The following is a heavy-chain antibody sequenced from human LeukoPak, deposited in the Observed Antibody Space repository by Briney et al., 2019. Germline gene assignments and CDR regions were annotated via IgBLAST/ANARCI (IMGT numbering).Heavy chain of an antibody. CDR1: GFTFSRPW. CDR3: ARAEK. CDR2: IKEDGGEK. V-gene: IGHV3-7*01. Sequence: PGGSLRLSCAASGFTFSRPWMSWVRQAPGKGLEWVANIKEDGGEKYYVDSVKGRFTISRDNANNSLFLRMDSLRAEDTAVYYCARAEKWGQGILVTVSS. J-gene: IGHJ4*02.